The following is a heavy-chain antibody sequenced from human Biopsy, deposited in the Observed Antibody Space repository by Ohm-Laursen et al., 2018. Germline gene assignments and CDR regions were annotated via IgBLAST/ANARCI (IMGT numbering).Heavy chain of an antibody. CDR3: AREDEGLLRALDL. CDR1: GASMTGYF. D-gene: IGHD3-3*01. V-gene: IGHV4-4*07. Sequence: GTLSFTCTVSGASMTGYFWTWVRQPAGKGLEWIGHIYTIGDTSYNPSLESRVTMSLDTSKNQFSLKMTSLTAADSAVYFCAREDEGLLRALDLWGQGTMVTVSS. J-gene: IGHJ3*01. CDR2: IYTIGDT.